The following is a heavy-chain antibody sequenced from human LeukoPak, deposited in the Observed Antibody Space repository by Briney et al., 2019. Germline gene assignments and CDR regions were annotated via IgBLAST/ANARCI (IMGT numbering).Heavy chain of an antibody. Sequence: GGSLRLSCAASGFTFSSYSMNWVRQAPGKGLEWVSSISSSSSYIYYADSVKGRFAISRDNAKNSLYLQMNSLRAEDTAVYYCARAVYCGGDCYPPHLDYWGQGTLVTFSS. CDR2: ISSSSSYI. D-gene: IGHD2-21*02. CDR3: ARAVYCGGDCYPPHLDY. V-gene: IGHV3-21*01. J-gene: IGHJ4*02. CDR1: GFTFSSYS.